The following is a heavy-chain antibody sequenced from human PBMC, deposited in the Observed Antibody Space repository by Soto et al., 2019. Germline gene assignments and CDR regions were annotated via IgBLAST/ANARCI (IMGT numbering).Heavy chain of an antibody. CDR2: IYFTGNT. CDR3: GRVPVDTYMIYWSDP. Sequence: SETLSLTCTVSGDSVNSGNYYWSWIRQPPGKGLEWIGSIYFTGNTNYNPSLKSRLTMSIDTSRNLFSLRLGSVTAADTAVYYCGRVPVDTYMIYWSDPWGQGTLVTVSS. V-gene: IGHV4-61*01. D-gene: IGHD3-16*01. J-gene: IGHJ5*02. CDR1: GDSVNSGNYY.